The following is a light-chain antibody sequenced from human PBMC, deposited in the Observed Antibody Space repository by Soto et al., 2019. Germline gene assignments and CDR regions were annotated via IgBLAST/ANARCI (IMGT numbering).Light chain of an antibody. J-gene: IGKJ1*01. CDR3: QQYVGSSRT. CDR1: RTVDSTY. V-gene: IGKV3-20*01. Sequence: IVLTQSPCTLSMSPGERATLSCTASRTVDSTYLAWYQQKPGQAPRLLIYAVSDRATGTPDRFSGSGSGTDFTLTISRLEPEDFAVYYCQQYVGSSRTFGKGTK. CDR2: AVS.